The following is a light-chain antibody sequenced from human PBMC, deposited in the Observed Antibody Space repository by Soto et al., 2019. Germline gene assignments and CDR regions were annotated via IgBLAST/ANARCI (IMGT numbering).Light chain of an antibody. V-gene: IGKV1-6*01. Sequence: AIQMTQSPSSLSASVGDRVTITCRASQGIGNDLGWHQQKPGKAPKLLIFAAFNLQSGVPSRFSGSGSGTDFTLTISSLQPEDFATYYCLQDYSYPRTFGQGTKVDIK. CDR3: LQDYSYPRT. CDR2: AAF. J-gene: IGKJ1*01. CDR1: QGIGND.